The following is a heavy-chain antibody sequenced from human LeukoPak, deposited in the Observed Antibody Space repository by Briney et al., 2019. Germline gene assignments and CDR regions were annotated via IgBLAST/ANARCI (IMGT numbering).Heavy chain of an antibody. D-gene: IGHD1-1*01. Sequence: GGSLRLSCAASGFTFSSYAMSWVRQAPGKGLEWVANIKQDGSEKYYVDSVKGRFTISRDNAKNSLYLQMNSLRAEDTAVYYCATSRTFDYWGQGTLVTVSS. CDR1: GFTFSSYA. CDR2: IKQDGSEK. CDR3: ATSRTFDY. V-gene: IGHV3-7*01. J-gene: IGHJ4*02.